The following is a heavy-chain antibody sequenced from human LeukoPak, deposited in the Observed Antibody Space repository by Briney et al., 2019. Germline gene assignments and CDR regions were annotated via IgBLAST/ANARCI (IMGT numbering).Heavy chain of an antibody. D-gene: IGHD6-6*01. Sequence: ASVKVSCKASGYTFTSYYMHWVRQAPGQGLEWMGIINPSGGSTSYAQKFQGRVTMTRDMSTSTVYMELSSLRSEDTAVYYCARRGGYGSSPVVGLGYWGQGTLVTVSS. CDR1: GYTFTSYY. V-gene: IGHV1-46*01. J-gene: IGHJ4*02. CDR3: ARRGGYGSSPVVGLGY. CDR2: INPSGGST.